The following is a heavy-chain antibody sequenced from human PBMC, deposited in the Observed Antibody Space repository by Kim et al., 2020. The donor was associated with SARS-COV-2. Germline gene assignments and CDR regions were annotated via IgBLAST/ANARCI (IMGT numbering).Heavy chain of an antibody. CDR2: ISYTGTA. V-gene: IGHV4-31*01. CDR3: AKDHTSGSWYGLDY. CDR1: GGSISSTNSW. D-gene: IGHD6-13*01. J-gene: IGHJ4*02. Sequence: SETLSLTCTVSGGSISSTNSWWSWIRQHPGKGLEWIGYISYTGTAYYNPSLKSLPIMSVDTSNNQFSLILNSVTAADTAMYYCAKDHTSGSWYGLDYWGQGILVTVSS.